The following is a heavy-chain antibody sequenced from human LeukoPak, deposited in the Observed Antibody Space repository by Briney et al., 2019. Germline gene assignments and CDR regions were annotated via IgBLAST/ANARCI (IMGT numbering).Heavy chain of an antibody. CDR3: ARVLSSSGWSSLDY. Sequence: SETLSLTYTVSGGSISSGSYYWSWIRQPAGKGLEWIGRIYTSGSTNYNPSLKSRVTISVDTSKNQFSLKLSSVTAADTAVYYCARVLSSSGWSSLDYWGQGTLVTVSS. J-gene: IGHJ4*02. CDR1: GGSISSGSYY. D-gene: IGHD6-19*01. V-gene: IGHV4-61*02. CDR2: IYTSGST.